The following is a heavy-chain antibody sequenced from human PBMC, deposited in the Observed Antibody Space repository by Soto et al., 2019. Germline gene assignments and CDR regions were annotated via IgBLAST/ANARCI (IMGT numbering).Heavy chain of an antibody. CDR3: TTVFATTVTNLDY. V-gene: IGHV3-15*01. D-gene: IGHD4-4*01. Sequence: GGSLRLSCAASGFTFSDALMSWVRQAPGKGLEWVGRIKSKTDGGTTDYAAPVKGRFTISRDDSKNTLYLQMNSLKTEDTAVYYCTTVFATTVTNLDYWGQGTLVTVSS. CDR1: GFTFSDAL. CDR2: IKSKTDGGTT. J-gene: IGHJ4*02.